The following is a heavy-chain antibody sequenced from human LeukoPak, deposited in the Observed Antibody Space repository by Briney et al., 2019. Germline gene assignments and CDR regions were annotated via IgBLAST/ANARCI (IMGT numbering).Heavy chain of an antibody. J-gene: IGHJ6*03. V-gene: IGHV3-33*01. D-gene: IGHD3-3*01. CDR1: GFTFSSYG. CDR3: ARGIRFLEWPQVYYYYYMDV. Sequence: PGGSLRLSCAASGFTFSSYGMHWVRQAPGKGLEWVAVIWYDGSNKCYADSVKGRFTISRDNSKNTLYLQMNSLRAEDTAVYYCARGIRFLEWPQVYYYYYMDVWGKGTTVTVSS. CDR2: IWYDGSNK.